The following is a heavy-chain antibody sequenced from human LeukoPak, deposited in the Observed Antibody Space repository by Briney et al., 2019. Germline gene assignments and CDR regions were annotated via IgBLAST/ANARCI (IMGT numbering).Heavy chain of an antibody. CDR2: INPNSGGT. J-gene: IGHJ5*02. Sequence: ASVKVSCKASGYTFTGYYMHWVRQAPGQGLEWMGWINPNSGGTNYAQKFQDRVTMTRDTSISTAYMELSRLRSDDTAVYYCARGYDFWSGYPNNWFDPWGQGTLVTVSS. CDR3: ARGYDFWSGYPNNWFDP. V-gene: IGHV1-2*02. CDR1: GYTFTGYY. D-gene: IGHD3-3*01.